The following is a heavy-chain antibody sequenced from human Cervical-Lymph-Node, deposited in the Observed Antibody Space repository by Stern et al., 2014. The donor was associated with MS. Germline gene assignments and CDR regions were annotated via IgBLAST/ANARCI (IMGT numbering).Heavy chain of an antibody. Sequence: QVQLQESGPGLVKASETLSLTCTVSGGSISTYYWTWIRQPPGKGLEWIGEISYSGGTNYNPSLKSRVTLSADTSKNQFSLKLSSVTAADTAVYYCARRDYYDTSTYYDDAFDIWGQGTMVTVSS. D-gene: IGHD3-22*01. CDR3: ARRDYYDTSTYYDDAFDI. V-gene: IGHV4-59*01. J-gene: IGHJ3*02. CDR2: ISYSGGT. CDR1: GGSISTYY.